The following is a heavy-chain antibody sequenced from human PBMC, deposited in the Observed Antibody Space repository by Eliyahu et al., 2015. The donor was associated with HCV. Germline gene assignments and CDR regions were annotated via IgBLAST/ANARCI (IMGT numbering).Heavy chain of an antibody. CDR3: TKGGVASPFDY. CDR2: TGGSGTYQ. D-gene: IGHD5-12*01. V-gene: IGHV3-23*01. CDR1: GFIFRSYA. J-gene: IGHJ4*02. Sequence: EVQLLESGGGLEQPGGSLRLSCAASGFIFRSYAMTWVRQTPGKGLEWVSSTGGSGTYQILRGPRKGPVPLSRDNSKNTLYLQMDSLTVEDTAVYYCTKGGVASPFDYWGQGTLVTVSS.